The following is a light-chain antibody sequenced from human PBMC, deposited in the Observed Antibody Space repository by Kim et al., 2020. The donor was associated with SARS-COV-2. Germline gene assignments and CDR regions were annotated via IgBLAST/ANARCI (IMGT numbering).Light chain of an antibody. CDR1: QDISNY. Sequence: AYVGDRITITCQASQDISNYLTWYQQKPGRAPKLLIYDASNLEPGVPSRFSGRGSGTHFTFTISSLQPEDIATYYCQQYNNVPRTFGQGTKVDIK. V-gene: IGKV1-33*01. CDR2: DAS. CDR3: QQYNNVPRT. J-gene: IGKJ1*01.